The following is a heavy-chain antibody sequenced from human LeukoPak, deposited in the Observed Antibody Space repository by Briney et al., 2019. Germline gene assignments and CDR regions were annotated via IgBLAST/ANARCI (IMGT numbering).Heavy chain of an antibody. D-gene: IGHD4-17*01. CDR1: GGSISSGGYY. CDR2: IYYSGTT. V-gene: IGHV4-31*11. CDR3: ARNPTVTKDALDV. Sequence: SEALSLTCAVSGGSISSGGYYWSWIRQRPGEGLEWIGYIYYSGTTYYNPSLKTRIIISVDTSKNQFSLKLSSVTAADTAVYYCARNPTVTKDALDVWGQGTMLTVSS. J-gene: IGHJ3*01.